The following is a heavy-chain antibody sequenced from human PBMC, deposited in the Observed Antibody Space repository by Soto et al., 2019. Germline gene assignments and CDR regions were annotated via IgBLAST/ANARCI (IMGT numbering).Heavy chain of an antibody. D-gene: IGHD4-17*01. V-gene: IGHV3-74*01. CDR1: GFTFSTYW. CDR2: MSSDGSST. Sequence: EVQLVESGGDLVQPGGSLRLSCAASGFTFSTYWMHWVRQVPGKGPEWVSRMSSDGSSTAYADSVRGRFIISRDNAKNTLYLQMNSLRVDDTAVYYCARGTVRDHDFGDLWGLGTLVAVSS. CDR3: ARGTVRDHDFGDL. J-gene: IGHJ5*02.